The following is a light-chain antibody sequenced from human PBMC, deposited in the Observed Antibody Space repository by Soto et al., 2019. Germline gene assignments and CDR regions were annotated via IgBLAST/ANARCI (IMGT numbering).Light chain of an antibody. CDR3: QQYNTFSRT. V-gene: IGKV1-5*01. Sequence: DIQMTQDPSSLSVSVGDRVTITCRASQSIGSWLAWYQQKPGKAPKLLIYEASTLQSGVPSRFSGSGSGTEFTLTISSLQPDDFATYYCQQYNTFSRTFGQGAKVEIK. CDR1: QSIGSW. CDR2: EAS. J-gene: IGKJ1*01.